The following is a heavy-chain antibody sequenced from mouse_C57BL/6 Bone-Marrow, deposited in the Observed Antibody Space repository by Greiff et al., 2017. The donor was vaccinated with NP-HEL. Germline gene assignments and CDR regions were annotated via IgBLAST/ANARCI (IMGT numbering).Heavy chain of an antibody. Sequence: VHVKQSGAELVRPGASVKLSCTASGFNIKDDYMHWVKQRPEQGLEWIGWIDPENGDTEYASKFQGKATITADTSSNTAYLQLSSLTSEDTAVYYCTSRGTYWGQGTTLTVSS. J-gene: IGHJ2*01. D-gene: IGHD3-3*01. V-gene: IGHV14-4*01. CDR3: TSRGTY. CDR2: IDPENGDT. CDR1: GFNIKDDY.